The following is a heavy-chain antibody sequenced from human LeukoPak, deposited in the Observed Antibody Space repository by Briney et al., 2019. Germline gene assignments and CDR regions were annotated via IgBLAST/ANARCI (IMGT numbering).Heavy chain of an antibody. CDR3: ATNVLRSAFDI. CDR2: IYYSGST. CDR1: GDSISSTNYY. V-gene: IGHV4-39*07. Sequence: SETLSLTCTVSGDSISSTNYYWGWIRQPPGKGLEWIGSIYYSGSTYYNPSLESRVTISVDTSKNQFSLKLSSVTAADTAVYYCATNVLRSAFDIWGQGTMVTVSS. D-gene: IGHD1-1*01. J-gene: IGHJ3*02.